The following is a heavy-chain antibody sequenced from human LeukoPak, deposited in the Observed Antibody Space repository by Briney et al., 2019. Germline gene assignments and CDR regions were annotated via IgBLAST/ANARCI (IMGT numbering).Heavy chain of an antibody. CDR2: INHSGST. Sequence: SETLSLTCTVSGGSISSYYWSWIRQPPGKGLEWIGEINHSGSTNYNPSLKSRVTISVDTSKNQFSLKLSSVTAADTAVYYCARLGSRYGDYSLDYWGQGTLVTVSS. CDR3: ARLGSRYGDYSLDY. D-gene: IGHD4-17*01. CDR1: GGSISSYY. J-gene: IGHJ4*02. V-gene: IGHV4-34*01.